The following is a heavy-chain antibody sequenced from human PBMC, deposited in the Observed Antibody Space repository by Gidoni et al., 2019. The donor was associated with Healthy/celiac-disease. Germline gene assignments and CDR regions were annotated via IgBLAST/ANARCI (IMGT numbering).Heavy chain of an antibody. Sequence: ANYAQKFQGRVTITADESTSTAYMELSSLRSEDTAVYYCARAGDCSSTSCAPYYYYYGMDVWGQGTTVTVSS. CDR3: ARAGDCSSTSCAPYYYYYGMDV. D-gene: IGHD2-2*01. J-gene: IGHJ6*02. CDR2: A. V-gene: IGHV1-69*01.